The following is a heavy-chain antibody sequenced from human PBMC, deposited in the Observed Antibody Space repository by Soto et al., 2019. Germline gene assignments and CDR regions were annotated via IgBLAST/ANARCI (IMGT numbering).Heavy chain of an antibody. V-gene: IGHV3-21*01. CDR3: ATDLEFYAFDI. D-gene: IGHD3-10*01. CDR1: GFTFSSYS. J-gene: IGHJ3*02. CDR2: ISSSSSYI. Sequence: EVQLVESGGGLVKPGGSLRLSCAASGFTFSSYSMNWVRQAPGKGLEWVSSISSSSSYIYYADSVKGRFTISRDNAKNSLYLQMHSLRAEDTAVYYCATDLEFYAFDIWGQGTMVTVSS.